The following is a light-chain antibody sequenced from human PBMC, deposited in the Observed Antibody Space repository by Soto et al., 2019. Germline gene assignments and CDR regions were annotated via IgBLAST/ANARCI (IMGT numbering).Light chain of an antibody. CDR3: TSYTSSTTWV. J-gene: IGLJ3*02. CDR1: SSDVGRYNY. V-gene: IGLV2-14*01. CDR2: EVS. Sequence: QSALTQPASVSGSPGQSITISCTGTSSDVGRYNYVSWYQQHPGKAPKLMIYEVSNRPSGVSNRFSASKSGNTASLTISGLQAEDEADHYCTSYTSSTTWVFGGGTKLTVL.